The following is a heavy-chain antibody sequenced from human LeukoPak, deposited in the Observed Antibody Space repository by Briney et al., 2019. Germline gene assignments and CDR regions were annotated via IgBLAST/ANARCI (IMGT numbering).Heavy chain of an antibody. V-gene: IGHV1-18*01. D-gene: IGHD6-13*01. CDR2: ISAYNGNT. J-gene: IGHJ6*02. CDR3: ARGAREQQPDYYYGLDV. Sequence: GASVKVSCKASGNTLTNYGFSWVRQAPGQGLEWMGWISAYNGNTNYTQKLQGRVTMTTDAPTSTAYMELRSLRSDDTAVYYCARGAREQQPDYYYGLDVWGQGTTVTVSS. CDR1: GNTLTNYG.